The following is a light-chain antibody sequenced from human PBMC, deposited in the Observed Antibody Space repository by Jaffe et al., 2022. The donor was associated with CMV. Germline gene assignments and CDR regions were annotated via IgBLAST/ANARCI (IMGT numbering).Light chain of an antibody. J-gene: IGKJ3*01. Sequence: DIVMTQSPDSLGLSLGETATINCNSSQSVFFPFNSQNYLAWYQQKPGQPPKLLIYWASTRESGVPDRFSGSGSGTDFTLTISSLQADDVAVYFCQQYYSTPPTFGPGTKVDIK. CDR2: WAS. V-gene: IGKV4-1*01. CDR3: QQYYSTPPT. CDR1: QSVFFPFNSQNY.